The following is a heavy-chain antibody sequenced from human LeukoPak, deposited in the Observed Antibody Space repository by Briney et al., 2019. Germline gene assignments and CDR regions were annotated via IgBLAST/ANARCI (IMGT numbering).Heavy chain of an antibody. CDR3: ARGVGNYYYYMDV. J-gene: IGHJ6*02. CDR1: GLSFSNYG. D-gene: IGHD3-10*01. V-gene: IGHV3-33*01. CDR2: IWYDGSNK. Sequence: PGGSLRLSCAASGLSFSNYGMHWVRQAPGKGLEWVAVIWYDGSNKYYADSVKGRFTISRDNSKNTVDLQMNSLRAEDTAVYYCARGVGNYYYYMDVWGQGTTVTVSS.